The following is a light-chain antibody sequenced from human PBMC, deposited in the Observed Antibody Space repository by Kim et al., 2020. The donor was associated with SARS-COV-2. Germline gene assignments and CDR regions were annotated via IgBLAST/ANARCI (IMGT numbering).Light chain of an antibody. CDR1: NIGSKN. CDR2: YDI. J-gene: IGLJ3*02. CDR3: QLWDGSSDHPWV. Sequence: SYELTQPPSVSVDPGKTASITCGGANIGSKNVHWYQQKPGQAPVLVIFYDIDRPSGIPERFSGSNSGNTATLTISRVEAGDEADYYCQLWDGSSDHPWVFGGGTQLTVL. V-gene: IGLV3-21*04.